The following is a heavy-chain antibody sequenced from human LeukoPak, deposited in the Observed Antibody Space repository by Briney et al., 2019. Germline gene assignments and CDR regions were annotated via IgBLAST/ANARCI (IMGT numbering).Heavy chain of an antibody. D-gene: IGHD4-23*01. CDR2: TYPGDSNT. CDR1: GYSFTSYW. V-gene: IGHV5-51*01. CDR3: ARRSSLATPLFDF. Sequence: GESLKISCKASGYSFTSYWIGWVRQMPGKGLEWLGITYPGDSNTRYSPSFQGQVTISAHKSISAAYLQWSSLKASDTATYFCARRSSLATPLFDFWGQGTLVTVSS. J-gene: IGHJ4*02.